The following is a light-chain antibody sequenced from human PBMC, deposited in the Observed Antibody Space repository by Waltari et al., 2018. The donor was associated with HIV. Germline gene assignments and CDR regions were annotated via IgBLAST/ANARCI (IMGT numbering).Light chain of an antibody. CDR2: EVF. J-gene: IGLJ2*01. CDR3: TSYAGRNTFV. CDR1: TSDVGSSTL. V-gene: IGLV2-8*01. Sequence: QSALTQPPSASGSPGQSVTISCTGKTSDVGSSTLLPWYQHHPGKAPKLLIYEVFKRPSGVPDRFSGSKSGNTASLTVSGLQAEDEADYYCTSYAGRNTFVFGGGTKLTVL.